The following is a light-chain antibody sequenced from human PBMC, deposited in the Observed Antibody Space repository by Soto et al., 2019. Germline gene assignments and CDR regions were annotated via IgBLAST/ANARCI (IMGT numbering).Light chain of an antibody. CDR3: ISYASINTYV. Sequence: QSALTQPDSVSGSPGQSITISCTGTSSDVGGYDYVSWYQQHPGKAPKLMIYDVTNRPSGVSNRFSGSKSGNTASLTISGLQAEDEADYYCISYASINTYVFGTGTKLTVL. CDR2: DVT. CDR1: SSDVGGYDY. V-gene: IGLV2-14*01. J-gene: IGLJ1*01.